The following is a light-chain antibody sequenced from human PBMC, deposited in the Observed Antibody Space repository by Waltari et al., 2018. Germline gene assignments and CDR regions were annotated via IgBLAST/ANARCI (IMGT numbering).Light chain of an antibody. CDR3: SSYTSSSTWV. CDR2: DVS. J-gene: IGLJ3*02. Sequence: QSALTQPASVSGSPGPSITISCTGTRSDVGGYNYVSWYQQHPGQAPKLMIYDVSKRPSGVSNRVSGSKSGNTASLTISGLQAEDEADYYCSSYTSSSTWVFGGGTKLTVL. CDR1: RSDVGGYNY. V-gene: IGLV2-14*01.